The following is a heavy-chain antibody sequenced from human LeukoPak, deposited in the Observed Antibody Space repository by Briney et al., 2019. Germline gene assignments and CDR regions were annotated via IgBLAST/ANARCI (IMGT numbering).Heavy chain of an antibody. Sequence: HRESLQISCKGSGYNFSNYWIAWVRQMPGKGLEWMGIIYPNDSDTRYRPSFQGQVSISADRSINTAYLQWSSLKASGTAMYFCARPNITYYYDSSGYDGFDVWGQGTMVTVSS. D-gene: IGHD3-22*01. CDR3: ARPNITYYYDSSGYDGFDV. V-gene: IGHV5-51*01. J-gene: IGHJ3*01. CDR1: GYNFSNYW. CDR2: IYPNDSDT.